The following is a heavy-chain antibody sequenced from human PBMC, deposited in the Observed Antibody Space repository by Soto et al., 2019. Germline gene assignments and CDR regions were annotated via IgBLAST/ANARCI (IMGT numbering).Heavy chain of an antibody. V-gene: IGHV4-59*01. Sequence: SETLSLTCTVSGGSISSYYGSWIRQPPGKGLEWIGYIYYSGSTNYNPSLKSRVTISVDTSKNQFSLKLSSVTAADTAVYYCALAAAGTGLFDYWGQGTLVTVSS. D-gene: IGHD6-13*01. CDR2: IYYSGST. CDR1: GGSISSYY. J-gene: IGHJ4*02. CDR3: ALAAAGTGLFDY.